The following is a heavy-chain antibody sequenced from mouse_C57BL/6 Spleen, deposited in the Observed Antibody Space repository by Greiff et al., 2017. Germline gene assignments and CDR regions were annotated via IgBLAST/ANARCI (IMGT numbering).Heavy chain of an antibody. Sequence: VQLQQSGPELVKPGASVKISCKASGYTFTDYYMNWVKQSHGKSLEWIGDINPNNGGTSYNQKFKGKATLTVDKSSSTAYMELRSLTSEDSAVYYCARDYSNYGWFAYWGQGTLVTVSA. D-gene: IGHD2-5*01. J-gene: IGHJ3*01. V-gene: IGHV1-26*01. CDR2: INPNNGGT. CDR3: ARDYSNYGWFAY. CDR1: GYTFTDYY.